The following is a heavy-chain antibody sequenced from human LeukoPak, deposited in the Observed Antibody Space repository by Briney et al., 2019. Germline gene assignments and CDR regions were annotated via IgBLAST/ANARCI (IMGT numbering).Heavy chain of an antibody. Sequence: PGGSLRLSCAGSGFSFNSYDFNWVRQTPGRGLEWVAGISASGLSTYYADSLKGRVAISRDNSKNTMFLQVNSLTIEDTAVYYCTRGDGASQQVFFHWGQGTLVTVSS. J-gene: IGHJ4*02. D-gene: IGHD5-24*01. CDR3: TRGDGASQQVFFH. CDR2: ISASGLST. V-gene: IGHV3-23*01. CDR1: GFSFNSYD.